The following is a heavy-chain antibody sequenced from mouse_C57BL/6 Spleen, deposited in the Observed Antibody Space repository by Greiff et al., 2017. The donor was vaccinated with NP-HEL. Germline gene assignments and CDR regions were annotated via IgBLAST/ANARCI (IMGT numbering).Heavy chain of an antibody. CDR2: IYPGDGDT. Sequence: VQLQQSGPELVKPGASVKISCKASGYAFSSSWMNWVKQRPGKGLEWIGRIYPGDGDTNYNGKFKGKGTLTADKSSSTAYMQLSSLTSEDSAVYFCARGDYSNDAMDYWGQGTSVTVSS. J-gene: IGHJ4*01. CDR1: GYAFSSSW. V-gene: IGHV1-82*01. D-gene: IGHD2-5*01. CDR3: ARGDYSNDAMDY.